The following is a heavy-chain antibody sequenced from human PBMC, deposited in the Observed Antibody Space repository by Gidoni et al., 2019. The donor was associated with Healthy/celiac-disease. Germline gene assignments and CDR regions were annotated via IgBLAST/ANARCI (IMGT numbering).Heavy chain of an antibody. V-gene: IGHV1-8*01. D-gene: IGHD3-10*01. Sequence: QVQLVQSGAEVKKPGASVTVSCKASGYTFTSYDITWVRQATGQGLEWMGWMNPNSGNTGYAQKFQGRVTMTRNTSISTAYMELSSLRSEDTAVYYCASSVVGSGSEEDDYWGQGTLVTVSS. J-gene: IGHJ4*02. CDR1: GYTFTSYD. CDR2: MNPNSGNT. CDR3: ASSVVGSGSEEDDY.